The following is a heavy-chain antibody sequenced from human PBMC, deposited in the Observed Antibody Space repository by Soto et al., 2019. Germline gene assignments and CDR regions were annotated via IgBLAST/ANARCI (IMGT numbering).Heavy chain of an antibody. J-gene: IGHJ2*01. V-gene: IGHV3-23*01. CDR1: GFTFNTYA. D-gene: IGHD3-16*01. CDR3: AISGPRDDYNTSWYFDL. CDR2: ISGSGLTT. Sequence: EVQLLESGGGLVQPGGSLRLSCAASGFTFNTYAINWVRQAPGKGLEWVSAISGSGLTTYYADSGKGRFTISRDTSYTTIYLRMSSLRAEDTAVYYSAISGPRDDYNTSWYFDLWGRGTLVTVSS.